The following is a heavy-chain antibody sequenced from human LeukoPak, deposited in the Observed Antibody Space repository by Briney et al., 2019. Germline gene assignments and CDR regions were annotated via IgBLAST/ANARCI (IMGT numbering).Heavy chain of an antibody. J-gene: IGHJ4*02. Sequence: PGGSLRLSCAASGFTVSSNYMSWVRQAPGKGLEWVSVIYSGGSAYYADSVKCRFTISRDNSKNTLYLQMNSLRAEDTAVYYCASGYSGYDIPFFEYWGQGTLVTVSS. V-gene: IGHV3-53*01. CDR3: ASGYSGYDIPFFEY. CDR2: IYSGGSA. D-gene: IGHD5-12*01. CDR1: GFTVSSNY.